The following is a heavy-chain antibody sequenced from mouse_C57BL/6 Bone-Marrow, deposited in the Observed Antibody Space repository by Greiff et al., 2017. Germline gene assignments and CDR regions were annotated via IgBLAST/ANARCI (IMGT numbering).Heavy chain of an antibody. CDR1: GYTFTSYW. CDR3: ARSGYYGSSYDWYFDV. CDR2: IHPNSGST. Sequence: QVQLQQPGAELVKPGASVKLSCKASGYTFTSYWMHWVKQRPGQGLEWIGMIHPNSGSTNYNEKFKSKATLTVDKSSSTAYMQLSSLTSEDSAVYYCARSGYYGSSYDWYFDVWGTGTTVTVSS. V-gene: IGHV1-64*01. D-gene: IGHD1-1*01. J-gene: IGHJ1*03.